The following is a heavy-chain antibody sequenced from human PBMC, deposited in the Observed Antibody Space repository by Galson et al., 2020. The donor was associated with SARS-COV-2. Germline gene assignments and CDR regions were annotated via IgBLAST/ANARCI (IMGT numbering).Heavy chain of an antibody. CDR2: INGDGRSR. CDR3: ATQEFYYGSSGYTESDYGMDV. J-gene: IGHJ6*02. V-gene: IGHV3-74*01. D-gene: IGHD3-22*01. Sequence: GGSLRLSCAASGFTFSNYWMHWVRQAPGKGLVWVSRINGDGRSRTYADSVKGRFTISRDSAKNTVSLQMNSLRAEDTAVYYCATQEFYYGSSGYTESDYGMDVWGQGTTVTVSS. CDR1: GFTFSNYW.